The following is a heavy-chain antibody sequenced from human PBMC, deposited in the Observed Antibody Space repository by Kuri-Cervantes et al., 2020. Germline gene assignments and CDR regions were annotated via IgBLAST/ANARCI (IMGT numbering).Heavy chain of an antibody. V-gene: IGHV4-34*01. CDR3: ASMAEQSYYFDY. Sequence: GSLRLSCAVYGGSFSGYYWTWVRQPPGKGLEWIGEMNHSGSTNYNPSLKSRVTISVETSKNQFSLNLSSVTAADTAVYYCASMAEQSYYFDYWGQGTLVTVSS. D-gene: IGHD1/OR15-1a*01. J-gene: IGHJ4*02. CDR2: MNHSGST. CDR1: GGSFSGYY.